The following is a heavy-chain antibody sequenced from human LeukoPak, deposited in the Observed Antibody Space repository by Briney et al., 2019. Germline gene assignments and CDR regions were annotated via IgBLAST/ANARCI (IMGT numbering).Heavy chain of an antibody. V-gene: IGHV3-11*01. Sequence: GGSLRLSCAASGFTFSDYYMSWIRQAPGKGLEWVSYISSSGSTIYYADSVKGRFTIARDNAKNSLYLQLNSLRADDTAVYYCARAGGFPSFGYDQPSDYWGQGTLVTVSS. D-gene: IGHD3-10*01. J-gene: IGHJ4*02. CDR1: GFTFSDYY. CDR2: ISSSGSTI. CDR3: ARAGGFPSFGYDQPSDY.